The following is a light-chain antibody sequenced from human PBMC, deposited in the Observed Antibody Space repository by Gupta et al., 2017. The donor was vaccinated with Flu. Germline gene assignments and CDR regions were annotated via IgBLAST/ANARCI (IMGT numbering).Light chain of an antibody. CDR3: PHYVSPPWN. Sequence: EIVLTQSPGTLSLSPGERATLSCRASQSVPTTYLAWSQLKPGRAPRLLIHGTSNRATGIADRFSGSGSGTDVTLTISRLEPEDFAVYYWPHYVSPPWNFGQGTKVEIK. CDR2: GTS. J-gene: IGKJ1*01. CDR1: QSVPTTY. V-gene: IGKV3-20*01.